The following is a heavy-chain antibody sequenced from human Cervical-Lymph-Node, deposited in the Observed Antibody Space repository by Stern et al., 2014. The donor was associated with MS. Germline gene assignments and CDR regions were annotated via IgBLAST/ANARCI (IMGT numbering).Heavy chain of an antibody. V-gene: IGHV3-74*01. J-gene: IGHJ3*02. D-gene: IGHD2-15*01. CDR3: ARGVMVAATYAFDI. CDR1: GFTFSTYW. Sequence: DVQLVESGGGLVQPGGSLRLSCAASGFTFSTYWMHWGRQAPGKGLVWVSRINSDERSTTYAASVKGRFSISRDNAKNTLYLQMNSLRAEDTAVYYCARGVMVAATYAFDIWGQGTMVTISS. CDR2: INSDERST.